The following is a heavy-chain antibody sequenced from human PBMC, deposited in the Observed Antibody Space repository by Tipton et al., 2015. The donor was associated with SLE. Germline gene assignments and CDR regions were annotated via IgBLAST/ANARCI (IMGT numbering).Heavy chain of an antibody. V-gene: IGHV4-39*07. CDR3: ARKGYCSSTSCLAWFDP. D-gene: IGHD2-2*01. J-gene: IGHJ5*02. CDR1: GGSISSSSYY. CDR2: IYYSGST. Sequence: TLSLTCTVSGGSISSSSYYWGWIRQPPGKGLEWIGSIYYSGSTYYNPSLKSRATISVDTSKNQFSLKLSSVTAADTAVYYCARKGYCSSTSCLAWFDPWGQGTLVTVSS.